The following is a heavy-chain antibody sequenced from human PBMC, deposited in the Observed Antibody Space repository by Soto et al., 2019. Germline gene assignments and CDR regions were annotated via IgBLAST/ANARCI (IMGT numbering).Heavy chain of an antibody. D-gene: IGHD6-19*01. CDR2: IYYSGST. J-gene: IGHJ6*02. CDR1: GGSISSYY. Sequence: SETLSLTCTVSGGSISSYYWSWIRQPPGNGLEWIGYIYYSGSTNYNPSLKSRVTISVDTSKNQFSLKLSSVTAADTAVYYCARVGYSSGWYRGYYYGMDVWGQGTTVTVSS. CDR3: ARVGYSSGWYRGYYYGMDV. V-gene: IGHV4-59*01.